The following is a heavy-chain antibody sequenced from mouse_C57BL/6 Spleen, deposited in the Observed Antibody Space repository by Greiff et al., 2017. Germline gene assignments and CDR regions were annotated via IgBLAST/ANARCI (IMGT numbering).Heavy chain of an antibody. Sequence: QVQLKESGPGLVAPSQSLSITCTVSGFSLTSYGVHWVRQPPGKGLEWLVVIWSDGSTTYNSALKSRLSISKDNSKSQVFLKMNSLQTDDTAMYYCARHLYYGNYGSYAMDYWGQGTSVTVSS. J-gene: IGHJ4*01. CDR1: GFSLTSYG. CDR3: ARHLYYGNYGSYAMDY. CDR2: IWSDGST. D-gene: IGHD2-1*01. V-gene: IGHV2-6-1*01.